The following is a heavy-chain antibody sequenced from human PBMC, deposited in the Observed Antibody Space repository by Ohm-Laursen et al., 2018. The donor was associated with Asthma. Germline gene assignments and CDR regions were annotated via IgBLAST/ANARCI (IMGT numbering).Heavy chain of an antibody. CDR3: ARRDFSGGDPSAAFDI. Sequence: SLRLSCSASGFTFRSYAMHWVRQAPGKGLEWVAVGGSYYDGGLKYYADSVKGRFTISRDNSKNTLYMQMNSLRAEDTVVYYCARRDFSGGDPSAAFDIWGQGTMVTVSS. CDR2: GGSYYDGGLK. V-gene: IGHV3-30-3*01. D-gene: IGHD2-21*02. CDR1: GFTFRSYA. J-gene: IGHJ3*02.